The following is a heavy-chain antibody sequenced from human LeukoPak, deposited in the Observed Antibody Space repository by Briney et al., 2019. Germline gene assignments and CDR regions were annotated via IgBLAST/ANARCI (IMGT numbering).Heavy chain of an antibody. CDR2: ISDSGGST. V-gene: IGHV3-23*01. CDR3: AKHFGSGTYYNFLDY. Sequence: GGSLRLSCAASGFTFSSYAMSWVRRAPGKGLEWVSAISDSGGSTYYADSVKGRFTISRDNSKNTLYLHVNSLRAEDTAVYYCAKHFGSGTYYNFLDYWGQGTLVTVSS. CDR1: GFTFSSYA. J-gene: IGHJ4*02. D-gene: IGHD3-10*01.